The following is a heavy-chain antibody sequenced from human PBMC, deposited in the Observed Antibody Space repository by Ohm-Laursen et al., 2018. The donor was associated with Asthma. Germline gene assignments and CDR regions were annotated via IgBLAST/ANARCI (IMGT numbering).Heavy chain of an antibody. J-gene: IGHJ4*02. CDR2: IYYSGST. CDR3: ARGKLERPLHPLLDFDY. CDR1: GGSISSGGYY. D-gene: IGHD1-1*01. V-gene: IGHV4-31*11. Sequence: TLSLTCAVSGGSISSGGYYWSWIRQHPGKGLEWIGYIYYSGSTYYNPSLKSRVTISVDTSKNQFSLKLSSVTAADTAVYYCARGKLERPLHPLLDFDYWGQGTLVTVSS.